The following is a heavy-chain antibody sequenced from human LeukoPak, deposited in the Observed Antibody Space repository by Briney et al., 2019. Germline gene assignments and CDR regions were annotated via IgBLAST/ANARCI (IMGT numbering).Heavy chain of an antibody. CDR2: IYTSGST. CDR1: GGSISSYY. J-gene: IGHJ4*02. D-gene: IGHD3-22*01. Sequence: PSETLSLTCTVSGGSISSYYWSWIRQPAGKGLEWIGRIYTSGSTNYNPSLKSRVTMSADTSKNRLSLKLSSVTAADTAVYYCARDQYYYDSSGYYRFDYWGQGTLVTVSS. CDR3: ARDQYYYDSSGYYRFDY. V-gene: IGHV4-4*07.